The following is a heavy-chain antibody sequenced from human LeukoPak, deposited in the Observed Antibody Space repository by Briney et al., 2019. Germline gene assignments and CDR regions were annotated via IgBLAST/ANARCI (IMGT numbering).Heavy chain of an antibody. D-gene: IGHD6-13*01. Sequence: GGSLRLSCAASGFTFDDYAMHWVRQAPGKGLEWVSGISWNSGSIGYADSVKGRFTISRDNAKNSLYLEMNSLRAKDMALYYCAREEGGYSSWHPFDYWGQGTLVTVSS. CDR2: ISWNSGSI. V-gene: IGHV3-9*03. CDR3: AREEGGYSSWHPFDY. J-gene: IGHJ4*02. CDR1: GFTFDDYA.